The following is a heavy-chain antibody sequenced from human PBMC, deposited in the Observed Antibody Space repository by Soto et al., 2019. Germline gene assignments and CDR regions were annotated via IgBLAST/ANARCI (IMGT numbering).Heavy chain of an antibody. V-gene: IGHV3-30*18. D-gene: IGHD2-2*01. Sequence: GGSLRLSCAASGFTFSSYGMHWVRQAPGKGLEWVAVISYDGSNKYYADSVKGRFTISRDNSKNTLYLQMNSLRAEDTAVYYCAKENVVPAAIPPSGPDYWGQGTLVTVSS. CDR3: AKENVVPAAIPPSGPDY. CDR1: GFTFSSYG. CDR2: ISYDGSNK. J-gene: IGHJ4*02.